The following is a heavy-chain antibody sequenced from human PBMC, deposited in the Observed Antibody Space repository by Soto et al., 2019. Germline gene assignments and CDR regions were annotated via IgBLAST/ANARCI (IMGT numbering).Heavy chain of an antibody. CDR3: AKDAGSTEYFFVS. D-gene: IGHD1-26*01. V-gene: IGHV3-30*18. CDR1: GFTFRTYA. Sequence: QVQVVESGGGVVQPGRSLRLSCAASGFTFRTYAMHWVRQAPGKGLEWVAVISHDGSNTDYGDSVKGRFTISRDNSKSTLSLQMNSLRPEDMGVYYCAKDAGSTEYFFVSSGQGTLVSVSS. J-gene: IGHJ4*02. CDR2: ISHDGSNT.